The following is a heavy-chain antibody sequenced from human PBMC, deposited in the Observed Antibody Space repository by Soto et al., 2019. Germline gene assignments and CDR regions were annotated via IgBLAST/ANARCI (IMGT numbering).Heavy chain of an antibody. CDR3: ARFYGASAGLFDY. D-gene: IGHD3-10*01. CDR1: GYSFTGYW. CDR2: IYPGDSDT. Sequence: PGESLKISCNGSGYSFTGYWIGWVSQMPGKGLEWMGIIYPGDSDTRYSPSFQGQVTISADKSISTAYLQWSSLKASDTAMYYCARFYGASAGLFDYWGQGTLVTVSS. V-gene: IGHV5-51*01. J-gene: IGHJ4*02.